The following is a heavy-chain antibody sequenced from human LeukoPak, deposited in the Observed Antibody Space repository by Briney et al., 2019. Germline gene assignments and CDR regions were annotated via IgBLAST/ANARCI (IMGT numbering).Heavy chain of an antibody. V-gene: IGHV3-15*01. CDR3: TIREGRWGFQH. J-gene: IGHJ1*01. Sequence: PGGSLRLSCAASGFTFSNAWMSWVRQAPGKGLEWVGRIKSKTDGGTTDYAAPVKGRFTISRDDSKNTLYLQVNSLKTEDTAVYYCTIREGRWGFQHWGQGTLVTVSS. CDR1: GFTFSNAW. D-gene: IGHD3-16*01. CDR2: IKSKTDGGTT.